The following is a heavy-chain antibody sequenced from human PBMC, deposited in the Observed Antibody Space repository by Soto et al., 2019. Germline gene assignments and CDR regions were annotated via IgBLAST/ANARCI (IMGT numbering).Heavy chain of an antibody. CDR2: IYPGDCDT. CDR3: ARTTVTTRDYYFYGMDV. V-gene: IGHV5-51*01. CDR1: VYSFTSYW. D-gene: IGHD4-17*01. J-gene: IGHJ6*02. Sequence: GESLKVSCMGSVYSFTSYWIGWVRQMPGKGLEWMGIIYPGDCDTRYSPSFQGQVTISADKSISTAYLQWSSLKASDTAMYYCARTTVTTRDYYFYGMDVWGQGTTVTVSS.